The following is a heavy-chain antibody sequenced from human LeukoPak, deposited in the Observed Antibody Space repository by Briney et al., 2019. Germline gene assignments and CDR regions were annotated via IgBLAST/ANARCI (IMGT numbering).Heavy chain of an antibody. Sequence: GSSVNVSCKASVYTFVTYGISWVRQAPGQGLEWMGWINPHTGDTKNAQKFHDRVTMTADPFTDTAYMELRSLRSDDTAVYYCARDDFDFDSWGQGTLVTVS. CDR2: INPHTGDT. V-gene: IGHV1-18*01. D-gene: IGHD3/OR15-3a*01. CDR1: VYTFVTYG. J-gene: IGHJ4*02. CDR3: ARDDFDFDS.